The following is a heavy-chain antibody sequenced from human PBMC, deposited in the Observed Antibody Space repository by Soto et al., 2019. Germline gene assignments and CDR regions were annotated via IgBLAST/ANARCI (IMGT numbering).Heavy chain of an antibody. J-gene: IGHJ3*02. Sequence: GGSLRLSCAASGFTFSSYGMHWVRQAPGKGLEWVAVISYDGSNKYYADSVKGRFTISRDNSKNTLYLQMNSLRAEDTAVYYCAKESNGVVTAIRGGTNDAFDIWGQGTMVTVS. CDR2: ISYDGSNK. CDR3: AKESNGVVTAIRGGTNDAFDI. CDR1: GFTFSSYG. V-gene: IGHV3-30*18. D-gene: IGHD2-21*02.